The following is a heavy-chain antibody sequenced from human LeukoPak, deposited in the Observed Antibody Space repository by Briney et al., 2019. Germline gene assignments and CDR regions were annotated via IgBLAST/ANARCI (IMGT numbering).Heavy chain of an antibody. V-gene: IGHV3-7*01. J-gene: IGHJ4*02. CDR2: IKEDGSEK. CDR3: ARDYGGPHYFDY. D-gene: IGHD2-15*01. Sequence: PGGSLRLSCAASGFTFSSYWMGWLRQAPGRGLECVAYIKEDGSEKYYVGSVKGRFTISRDNAKNSLYLQMDSLRAEDTAVYYCARDYGGPHYFDYWGQGTLVTVSS. CDR1: GFTFSSYW.